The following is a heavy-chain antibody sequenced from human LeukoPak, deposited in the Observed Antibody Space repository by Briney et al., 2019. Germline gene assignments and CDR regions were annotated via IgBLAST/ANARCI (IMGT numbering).Heavy chain of an antibody. J-gene: IGHJ6*03. V-gene: IGHV4-39*07. CDR1: GGSISSTSYY. CDR2: IYNSGST. CDR3: ARGVPQWFGEAYFMDV. Sequence: SETLSLTCSVSGGSISSTSYYWGWIRQPPGKGLEWIGSIYNSGSTYYNPSLMSRVTISLDKSKNQFSLKVSSVTAADTAMYYCARGVPQWFGEAYFMDVWGKGTTVTVSS. D-gene: IGHD3-10*01.